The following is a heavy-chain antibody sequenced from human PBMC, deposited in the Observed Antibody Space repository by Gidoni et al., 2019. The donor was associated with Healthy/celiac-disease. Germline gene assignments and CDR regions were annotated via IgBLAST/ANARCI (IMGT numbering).Heavy chain of an antibody. V-gene: IGHV4-34*01. Sequence: QVQLQQWGAGLMKPAETLSPTCAVYGGSFSGYDWSWIRQPPGNVLEWIGEINHSGSTNYTPSLKSRVTIAVATSKHQFSLKLSSVTAADTAVYCCASGTLRGTADAFDIWGQGTMVTVSS. CDR3: ASGTLRGTADAFDI. CDR2: INHSGST. CDR1: GGSFSGYD. J-gene: IGHJ3*02. D-gene: IGHD2-21*02.